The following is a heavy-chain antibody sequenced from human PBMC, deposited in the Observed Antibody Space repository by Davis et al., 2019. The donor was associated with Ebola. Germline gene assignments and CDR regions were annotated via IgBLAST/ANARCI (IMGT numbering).Heavy chain of an antibody. CDR1: GFTFSSYA. J-gene: IGHJ4*02. D-gene: IGHD3-10*01. Sequence: PGGSLRLSCAASGFTFSSYAMSWVRQAPGKGLEWVSAISGSGGSTYYADSVKGRFTISRDNSKNTLYLQMNSLRAEDTAVYYCAQPSTMVRGVIGHYWGQGTLVTVSS. CDR2: ISGSGGST. V-gene: IGHV3-23*01. CDR3: AQPSTMVRGVIGHY.